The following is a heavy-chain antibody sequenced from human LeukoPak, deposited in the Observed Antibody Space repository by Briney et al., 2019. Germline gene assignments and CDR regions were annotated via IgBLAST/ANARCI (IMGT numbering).Heavy chain of an antibody. CDR2: SNHSGST. CDR1: GYSISSGCY. V-gene: IGHV4-38-2*02. J-gene: IGHJ5*02. D-gene: IGHD4/OR15-4a*01. CDR3: ARGVLPDVDP. Sequence: SETLSLTCTVSGYSISSGCYWGWIRQPPGKGMEWIGSSNHSGSTYYNPSIKSRVTISVDTSKNQFSLKLSSVTAAGTAVYYCARGVLPDVDPWGQGTLVTVSS.